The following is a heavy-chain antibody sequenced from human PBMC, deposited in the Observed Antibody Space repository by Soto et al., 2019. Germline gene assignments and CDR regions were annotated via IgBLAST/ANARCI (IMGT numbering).Heavy chain of an antibody. J-gene: IGHJ6*02. D-gene: IGHD4-4*01. V-gene: IGHV3-7*05. CDR1: GFTFSSYW. CDR2: IKQDGSEK. Sequence: GGSLRLSCAASGFTFSSYWMSWVRQAPGKGLEWVANIKQDGSEKYYVDSVKGRFTISRDNAKNSLYLQMNSLRAEDTAVYYCARAVVGATTVTDYYYYGMDVWGQGTTVTVSS. CDR3: ARAVVGATTVTDYYYYGMDV.